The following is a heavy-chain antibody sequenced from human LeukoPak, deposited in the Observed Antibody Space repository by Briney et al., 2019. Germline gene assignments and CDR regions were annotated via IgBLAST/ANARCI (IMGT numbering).Heavy chain of an antibody. D-gene: IGHD4/OR15-4a*01. CDR3: AKDLPANPSGMDV. V-gene: IGHV3-30*18. J-gene: IGHJ6*02. Sequence: GGSLRLSCAASGFTFSSYGMHWVRQAPGKGLEWVAVISYDGSNKYYADSVKGRFTISRDNSKNTLYLQMNSLRAEDTVVYYCAKDLPANPSGMDVWGQGTTVTVSS. CDR1: GFTFSSYG. CDR2: ISYDGSNK.